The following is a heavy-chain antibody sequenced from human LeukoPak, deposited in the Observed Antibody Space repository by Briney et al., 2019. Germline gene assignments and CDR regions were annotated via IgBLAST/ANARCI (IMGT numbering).Heavy chain of an antibody. D-gene: IGHD6-13*01. CDR2: LYYSGST. CDR3: PRLVAAPGAYYFDY. Sequence: SETLSLTCTVSGGSISSSSYFWGWIRQPPGKGLEWIGSLYYSGSTFYNPSLKSRVTISVDASKNQFSLKLSSVTAADTAVYYCPRLVAAPGAYYFDYWGQGTLVTVSS. V-gene: IGHV4-39*01. CDR1: GGSISSSSYF. J-gene: IGHJ4*02.